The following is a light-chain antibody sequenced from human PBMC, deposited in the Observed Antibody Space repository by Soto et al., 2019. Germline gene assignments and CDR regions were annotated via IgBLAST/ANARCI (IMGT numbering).Light chain of an antibody. CDR3: QQYGSSPLFT. Sequence: EIVLTQSPGTLSLYPGERATLSCRASQSVSSSYLAWYQQKPGQAPRLLIYGASSRATGIPDRFSGSGSGTDFTLTISRQEPEDFAVYYCQQYGSSPLFTFGPGTKVDIK. J-gene: IGKJ3*01. V-gene: IGKV3-20*01. CDR1: QSVSSSY. CDR2: GAS.